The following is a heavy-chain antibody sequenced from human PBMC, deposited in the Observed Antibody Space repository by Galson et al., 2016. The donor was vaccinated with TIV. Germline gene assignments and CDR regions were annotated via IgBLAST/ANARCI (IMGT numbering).Heavy chain of an antibody. J-gene: IGHJ4*02. CDR1: GFTFYIYG. V-gene: IGHV3-30*18. CDR2: ISYDGTNE. Sequence: SLRLSCAASGFTFYIYGIHWVRQAPGKGLEWLGFISYDGTNEKYADSVKGRFTISRDNSKNTVSLQMNSLRTVDTAVYYCAKVGARGYGDYPYYLEYWGQGTPVIVSS. CDR3: AKVGARGYGDYPYYLEY. D-gene: IGHD4-17*01.